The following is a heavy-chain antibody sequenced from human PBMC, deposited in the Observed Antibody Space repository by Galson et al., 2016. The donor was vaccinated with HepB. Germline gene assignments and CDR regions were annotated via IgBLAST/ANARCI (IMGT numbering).Heavy chain of an antibody. V-gene: IGHV3-7*01. D-gene: IGHD4-17*01. CDR3: AGKRSDNYGMAV. J-gene: IGHJ6*02. Sequence: SLRLSCAASGFTFSRMNWVRQAPGKGLEWVANIKQDGSQKYYVDSVRGRFTISRDSAENSLHLQMSSLRAEDTAVYYCAGKRSDNYGMAVWGQGTTVTVSS. CDR2: IKQDGSQK. CDR1: GFTFSR.